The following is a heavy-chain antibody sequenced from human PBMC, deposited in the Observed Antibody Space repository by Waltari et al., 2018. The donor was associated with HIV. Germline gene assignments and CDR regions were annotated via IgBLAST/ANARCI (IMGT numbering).Heavy chain of an antibody. CDR2: IWYHGDKE. CDR3: ARERGYTSPFDL. J-gene: IGHJ1*01. CDR1: GFTFGSYG. V-gene: IGHV3-33*01. Sequence: QVQLVASGGGVVQPGRSLTLSCEASGFTFGSYGIHWVRQAQGKGLEWVAVIWYHGDKEDYADSVKGRFNISRDNSRNTVFLHMNSLRAEDTGFYFCARERGYTSPFDLWGQGTLVTVSS. D-gene: IGHD5-18*01.